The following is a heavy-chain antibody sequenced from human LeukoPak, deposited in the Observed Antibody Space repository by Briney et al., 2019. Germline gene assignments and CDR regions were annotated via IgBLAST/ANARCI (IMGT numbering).Heavy chain of an antibody. V-gene: IGHV3-15*01. D-gene: IGHD3-10*01. Sequence: GGSLRLSCAASGFTFSNVWMSWVRQAPGKGLEWVGRIKSKTDGGTTDYAAPVKGRFTISRDDSKNTLYLQMNSLKTEDTAVYYCTTTAVYYYGSGSYGLFDYWGQGTLVTVSS. CDR1: GFTFSNVW. CDR3: TTTAVYYYGSGSYGLFDY. CDR2: IKSKTDGGTT. J-gene: IGHJ4*02.